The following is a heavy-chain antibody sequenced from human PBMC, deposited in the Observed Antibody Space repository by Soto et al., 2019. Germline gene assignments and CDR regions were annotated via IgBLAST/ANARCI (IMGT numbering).Heavy chain of an antibody. CDR3: TRAAWFPYLSFY. Sequence: SLRLSCAPSGFTFSRFELHWVRQAPGKGLEWISYISSSGSTAYYASSVEGRFTISRDNANNSVYLQMDSLRAEDTALYYCTRAAWFPYLSFYWGQGALVTVSS. J-gene: IGHJ4*02. V-gene: IGHV3-48*03. D-gene: IGHD3-10*01. CDR2: ISSSGSTA. CDR1: GFTFSRFE.